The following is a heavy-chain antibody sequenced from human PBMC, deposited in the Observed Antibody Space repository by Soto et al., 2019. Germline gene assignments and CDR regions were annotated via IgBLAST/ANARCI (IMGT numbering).Heavy chain of an antibody. CDR2: ISRSRSYI. CDR1: GFTFSSYS. CDR3: AGDMAGDDAPCSFDI. Sequence: EVQLVESGGGLGKPGGSLRLSCAASGFTFSSYSMNWVRQAPGKGLEWVSSISRSRSYIYYADSVKGRFTISRDNPTNSVSMQMNSLRAEDTAVYSCAGDMAGDDAPCSFDIWGPGTMVTVAS. V-gene: IGHV3-21*01. J-gene: IGHJ3*02. D-gene: IGHD4-17*01.